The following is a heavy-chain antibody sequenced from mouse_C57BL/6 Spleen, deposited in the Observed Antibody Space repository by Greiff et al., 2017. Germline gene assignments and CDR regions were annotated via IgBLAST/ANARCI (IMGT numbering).Heavy chain of an antibody. D-gene: IGHD2-1*01. CDR3: ARIDYGNPYYYAMDY. Sequence: EVQRVESGGGLVKPGGSLKLSCAASGFTFSDYGMHWVRQAPEKGLEWVAYISSGSSTIYYADTVKGRFTIARDNAKNTLFLQMTSLRSEDTAMYYCARIDYGNPYYYAMDYWGQGTSVTVSS. CDR1: GFTFSDYG. V-gene: IGHV5-17*01. J-gene: IGHJ4*01. CDR2: ISSGSSTI.